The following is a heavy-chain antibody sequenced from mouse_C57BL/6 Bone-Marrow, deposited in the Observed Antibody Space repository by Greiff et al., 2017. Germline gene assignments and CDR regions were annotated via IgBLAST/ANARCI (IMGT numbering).Heavy chain of an antibody. CDR2: ISSGGSYT. CDR3: ARFYYGNF. CDR1: GFTFSSYG. V-gene: IGHV5-6*01. D-gene: IGHD2-1*01. Sequence: EVNVVESGGDLVKPGGSLKLSCAASGFTFSSYGMSWVRQTPDKRLEWVATISSGGSYTYYPDSVKGRFTISRDNAKNTLYLQMSSLKSEDTAMYYCARFYYGNFGGQGTLVTVSA. J-gene: IGHJ3*01.